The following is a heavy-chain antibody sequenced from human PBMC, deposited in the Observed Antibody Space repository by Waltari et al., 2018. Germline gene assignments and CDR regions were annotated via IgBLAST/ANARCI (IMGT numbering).Heavy chain of an antibody. CDR3: ARGPRSYEAFDI. CDR1: GGSIRSSRYY. V-gene: IGHV4-39*07. CDR2: IYYSGIT. J-gene: IGHJ3*02. D-gene: IGHD5-12*01. Sequence: QLQLQESGPGLVKPSETLSLTCTVSGGSIRSSRYYWGWIRQPPGKGLEWIGIIYYSGITYYNPALKRRVTISVDTSKNQFSLKLSSVTAAYTAVYSCARGPRSYEAFDIWGQGTMVTVSS.